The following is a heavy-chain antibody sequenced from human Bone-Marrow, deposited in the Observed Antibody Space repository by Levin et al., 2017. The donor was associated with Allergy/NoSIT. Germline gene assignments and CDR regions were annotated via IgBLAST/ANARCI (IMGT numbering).Heavy chain of an antibody. V-gene: IGHV3-33*01. CDR2: IWSNGHNK. CDR3: ARERGPDDAFDI. CDR1: GFTFNNYG. Sequence: GGSLRLSCATSGFTFNNYGMHWVRQAPGKGLEWVAVIWSNGHNKYYADSVKGRFTISRDNSENTLSLQMNSLRAEDTAVYYCARERGPDDAFDIWGQGTMVTVSS. J-gene: IGHJ3*02. D-gene: IGHD1-26*01.